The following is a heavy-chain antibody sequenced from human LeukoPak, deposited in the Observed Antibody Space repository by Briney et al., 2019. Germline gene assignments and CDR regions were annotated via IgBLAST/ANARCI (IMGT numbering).Heavy chain of an antibody. J-gene: IGHJ4*02. Sequence: GASVKVSCKVSGDTFTSYYMHWVRQAPGQGLEWMGIINPSRGSTSYAQKFQGRVTMTRDTSTSTVYMELSSLRSEDTAVYYCATEGRYDILTGLDYWGQGTLVTVSS. D-gene: IGHD3-9*01. CDR2: INPSRGST. CDR3: ATEGRYDILTGLDY. V-gene: IGHV1-46*01. CDR1: GDTFTSYY.